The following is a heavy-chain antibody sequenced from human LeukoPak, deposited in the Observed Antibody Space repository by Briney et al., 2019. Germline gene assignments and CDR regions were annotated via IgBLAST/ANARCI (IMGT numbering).Heavy chain of an antibody. CDR2: IHHTGTP. J-gene: IGHJ4*02. D-gene: IGHD3-10*01. Sequence: SETLSLTCIVSGASISTNTHYWGWVRQPPGKGLEWIASIHHTGTPYYNPSLKSRDTISVDTSKNQFSLKLSSVTAADTAVYYCARGVAWFGEFPFDYWGQGTLVTVSS. V-gene: IGHV4-39*07. CDR3: ARGVAWFGEFPFDY. CDR1: GASISTNTHY.